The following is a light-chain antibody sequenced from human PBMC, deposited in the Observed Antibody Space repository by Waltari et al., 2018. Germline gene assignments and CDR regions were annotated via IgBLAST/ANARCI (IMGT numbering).Light chain of an antibody. CDR3: GSYAGSNTFV. Sequence: QAPLTQPPSVSGSPRHSVTISCTGTSLHIGCSHYFSWYQQDAGKAPKLMIYDVSKRPSGVSDRFSGSKSGNTASLTISGLQAEDEADYYCGSYAGSNTFVFGSGTKLTVL. CDR2: DVS. V-gene: IGLV2-11*01. J-gene: IGLJ6*01. CDR1: SLHIGCSHY.